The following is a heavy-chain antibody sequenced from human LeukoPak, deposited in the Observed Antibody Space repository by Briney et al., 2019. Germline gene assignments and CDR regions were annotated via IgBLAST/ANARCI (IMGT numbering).Heavy chain of an antibody. Sequence: PGGSLRLSCAASGFTFSSYSMNWVRQAPGKGLEWVSSFSSSSSHIYYADSLKGRFTISRDNAKNSLYLQMNSLRAEDTAVYYCARGGSALGNGMDVWGQGTTVTVSS. J-gene: IGHJ6*02. CDR1: GFTFSSYS. CDR3: ARGGSALGNGMDV. V-gene: IGHV3-21*01. CDR2: FSSSSSHI. D-gene: IGHD3-10*01.